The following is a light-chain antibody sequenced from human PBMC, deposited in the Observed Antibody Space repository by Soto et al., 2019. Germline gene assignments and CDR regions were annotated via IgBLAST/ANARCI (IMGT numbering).Light chain of an antibody. Sequence: IVLTQSPGTLSLSPGERATLSCRASQSLSSSYLAWYQLKPGQAPRLLIYGAYNRATGLPDRFSGSGSGTDFTLTISRLEPEDFAVYFCLQYASPLYTFGQGTKLEIK. CDR3: LQYASPLYT. CDR2: GAY. J-gene: IGKJ2*01. CDR1: QSLSSSY. V-gene: IGKV3-20*01.